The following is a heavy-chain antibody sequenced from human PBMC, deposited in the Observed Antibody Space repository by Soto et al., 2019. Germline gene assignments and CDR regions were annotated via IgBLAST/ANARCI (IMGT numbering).Heavy chain of an antibody. J-gene: IGHJ6*02. CDR2: IKQDGSEK. D-gene: IGHD3-3*01. V-gene: IGHV3-7*01. CDR1: GFTFSSYW. Sequence: GGSLRLSCAASGFTFSSYWMSWVRQAPGKGLEWVANIKQDGSEKYYVDSVKGRFTISRDNAKNSLYLQMNSLRAEDTAVYYCARDNPYDFWTKSYYYYGMDVWGQGTTVTVSS. CDR3: ARDNPYDFWTKSYYYYGMDV.